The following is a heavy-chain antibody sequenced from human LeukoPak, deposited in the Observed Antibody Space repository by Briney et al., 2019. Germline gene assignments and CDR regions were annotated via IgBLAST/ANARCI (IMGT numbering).Heavy chain of an antibody. J-gene: IGHJ4*02. CDR2: FDPEDGET. V-gene: IGHV1-24*01. D-gene: IGHD6-19*01. CDR1: GYTLTGLS. Sequence: ASVKVSCKVSGYTLTGLSMHWVRQAPGKGLEWMGGFDPEDGETIYAQKFQGRVTMTEDTSTDTAYMELSSLRSEDTAVYYCATALAVAASIFDYWGQGTLVTVSS. CDR3: ATALAVAASIFDY.